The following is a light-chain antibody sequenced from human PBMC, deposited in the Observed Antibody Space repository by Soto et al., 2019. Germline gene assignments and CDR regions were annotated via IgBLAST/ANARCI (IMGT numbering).Light chain of an antibody. J-gene: IGKJ1*01. CDR2: KGS. Sequence: DIQMTQSPSTLSASVGDRVTITCRASQSISSSLAWYQQIPGKAPKLLIYKGSSLQSGVPSRFSGTGSGTEFTLTISSLQPDDFATYYCQQYNSYSRTFGQGTKVDI. CDR1: QSISSS. CDR3: QQYNSYSRT. V-gene: IGKV1-5*03.